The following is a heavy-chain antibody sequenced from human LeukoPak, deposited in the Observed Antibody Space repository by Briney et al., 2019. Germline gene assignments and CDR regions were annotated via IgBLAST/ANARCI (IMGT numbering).Heavy chain of an antibody. Sequence: SQTLSLTCTVSGGSISSGDYYWSWIRQPPGKGLEWLGYIYYSGSTYYNPSLKSRVTISVDTSKNQFSLKLSSVTAADTAVYYCARAPPTYFWSGYGYYYMDVWGKGTTVTVSS. CDR2: IYYSGST. CDR1: GGSISSGDYY. J-gene: IGHJ6*03. D-gene: IGHD3-3*01. V-gene: IGHV4-30-4*08. CDR3: ARAPPTYFWSGYGYYYMDV.